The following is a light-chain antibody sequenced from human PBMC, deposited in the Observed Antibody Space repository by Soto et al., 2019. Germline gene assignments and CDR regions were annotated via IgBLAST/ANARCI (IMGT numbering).Light chain of an antibody. Sequence: QSALTQPASVSGSPGQSITISCTGTSSDVGAYNYVSWYQQHPGKAPKLMIYEVSNRPSGVSNRFSGSKSGNTASLTISGLHAEDEADYHCSSYTTSSTYVFGTGTKLTVL. J-gene: IGLJ1*01. CDR3: SSYTTSSTYV. CDR1: SSDVGAYNY. CDR2: EVS. V-gene: IGLV2-14*01.